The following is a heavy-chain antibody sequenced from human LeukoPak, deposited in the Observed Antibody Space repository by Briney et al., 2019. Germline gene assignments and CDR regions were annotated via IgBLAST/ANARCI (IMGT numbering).Heavy chain of an antibody. CDR1: GGSFSGYY. V-gene: IGHV4-34*01. Sequence: PSETLSLTCAVYGGSFSGYYWSWIRQPPGKGLEWIGEINHSGSTNYDPSLKSRVTISVDTSKNQFSLKLSSVTAADTAVYYCAKVWARLVAATIYDVFDIWGQGTMVTVSS. CDR2: INHSGST. CDR3: AKVWARLVAATIYDVFDI. J-gene: IGHJ3*02. D-gene: IGHD2-15*01.